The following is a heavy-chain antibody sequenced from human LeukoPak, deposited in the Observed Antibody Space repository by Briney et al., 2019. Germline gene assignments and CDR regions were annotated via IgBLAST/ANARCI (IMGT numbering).Heavy chain of an antibody. D-gene: IGHD6-19*01. CDR3: AKARSISASSGH. V-gene: IGHV3-23*01. Sequence: GGSLRLSCAASGFTFSSYAMSWVRQAPGKGLEWVSATSGSGGSTYYADSVKGRFTISRDNSVNTLFLQMNSLRAEDTAVYYCAKARSISASSGHWDQGTLVIVSS. CDR2: TSGSGGST. CDR1: GFTFSSYA. J-gene: IGHJ4*02.